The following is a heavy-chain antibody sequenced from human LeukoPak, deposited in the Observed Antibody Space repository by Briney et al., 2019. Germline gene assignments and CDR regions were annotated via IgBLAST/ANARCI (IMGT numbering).Heavy chain of an antibody. CDR3: ARFLVVASGNPFDY. J-gene: IGHJ4*02. CDR1: GFTFSGHW. V-gene: IGHV3-7*01. CDR2: ISPDGSVK. Sequence: GGSLRLACAASGFTFSGHWMSWVRQAPGKGLEWLANISPDGSVKYQVDSMKGRFSISRDNAENSLYLQMNSLRVDDMAVYYCARFLVVASGNPFDYWGQGTLVTVSS. D-gene: IGHD2-15*01.